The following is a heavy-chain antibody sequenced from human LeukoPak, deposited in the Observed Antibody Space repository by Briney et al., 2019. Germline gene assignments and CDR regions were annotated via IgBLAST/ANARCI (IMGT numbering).Heavy chain of an antibody. J-gene: IGHJ4*02. V-gene: IGHV1-8*01. Sequence: ASVKVSCKTSGYTFTSHDINWVRHAPGQGLQWMGWMNPNSGNTGYAQQFHGRVTMTRDTSISTAYMELRGLRSEDTAMDYCARSLVGINDCWVEGTLVIVSS. CDR2: MNPNSGNT. CDR3: ARSLVGINDC. CDR1: GYTFTSHD. D-gene: IGHD2-8*02.